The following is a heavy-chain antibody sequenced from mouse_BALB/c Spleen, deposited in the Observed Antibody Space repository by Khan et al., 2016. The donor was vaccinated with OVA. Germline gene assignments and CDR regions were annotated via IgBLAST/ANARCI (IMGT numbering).Heavy chain of an antibody. CDR2: INTYTGEP. D-gene: IGHD6-2*01. J-gene: IGHJ1*01. Sequence: QIQLVQSGPELKKPGETVKISCKASGFTFTNYGMNWVKQAPGKDLKWMGWINTYTGEPPYGDDFKGRFVLSLETSASTAYLQISNLINEDMATYFCARISSYWYSDFWGAGTTVTVAS. CDR1: GFTFTNYG. CDR3: ARISSYWYSDF. V-gene: IGHV9-1*02.